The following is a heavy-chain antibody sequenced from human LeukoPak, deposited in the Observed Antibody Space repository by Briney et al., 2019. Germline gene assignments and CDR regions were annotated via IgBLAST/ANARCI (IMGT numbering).Heavy chain of an antibody. J-gene: IGHJ4*02. D-gene: IGHD3-10*01. CDR1: GITFSSFG. Sequence: GGSLRLSCAASGITFSSFGMHWVRQAPGKGLEWVAVISYDGRKQYYADSVKGRFTISRDNSKNTLYLQMNSLRAEDTAVYYCAKDPSAYGSGRLDYWGQGTLVTVSS. CDR2: ISYDGRKQ. V-gene: IGHV3-30*18. CDR3: AKDPSAYGSGRLDY.